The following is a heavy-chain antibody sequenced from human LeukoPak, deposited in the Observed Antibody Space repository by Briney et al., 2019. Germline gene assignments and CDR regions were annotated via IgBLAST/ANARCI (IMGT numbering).Heavy chain of an antibody. Sequence: GGSLRLSCAASGFTFSNAWMNWVRQAPGKGLEWVSVISGSGDSTNYADSVKGRFTISRDNSKNTLYLQMNSLRAEDTALYYCAKSDCTGASCYTQKDWGQGALVTVSS. D-gene: IGHD2-2*02. CDR3: AKSDCTGASCYTQKD. CDR2: ISGSGDST. CDR1: GFTFSNAW. V-gene: IGHV3-23*01. J-gene: IGHJ4*02.